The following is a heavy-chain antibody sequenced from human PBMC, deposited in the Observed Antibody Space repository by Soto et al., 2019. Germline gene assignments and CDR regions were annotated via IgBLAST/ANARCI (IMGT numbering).Heavy chain of an antibody. CDR3: GRVTTPRYCSGGSCYSFDY. CDR2: INHSGST. V-gene: IGHV4-34*01. J-gene: IGHJ4*02. D-gene: IGHD2-15*01. CDR1: GWSFSGYY. Sequence: PSETLSLTCAVYGWSFSGYYWSWIRQPPGKGLEWIGEINHSGSTNYNPSLKSRVTISVDTSKNQFSLKLSSVTAADTAVYYCGRVTTPRYCSGGSCYSFDYWGQGTLVTVSS.